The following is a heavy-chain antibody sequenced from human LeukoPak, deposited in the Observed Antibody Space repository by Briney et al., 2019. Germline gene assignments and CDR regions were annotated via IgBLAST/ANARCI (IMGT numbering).Heavy chain of an antibody. CDR2: ISSSGSTI. V-gene: IGHV3-11*01. CDR3: AREIYGDYNFDY. Sequence: GGSLRLSCAASGFTFSDYYMSWIRQAPGKGLEWVSYISSSGSTIYYADSVKGRFTISRDNVKNSLYLQMNSLRAEDTAMYYCAREIYGDYNFDYWGQGTLVTVSS. J-gene: IGHJ4*02. D-gene: IGHD4-17*01. CDR1: GFTFSDYY.